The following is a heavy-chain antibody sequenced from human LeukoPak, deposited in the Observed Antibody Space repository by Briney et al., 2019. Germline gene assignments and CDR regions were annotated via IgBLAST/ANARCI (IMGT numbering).Heavy chain of an antibody. CDR3: ARERPLGVDY. D-gene: IGHD3-10*01. Sequence: GGSLRLSCAASGFTFSSYSMNWVRQAPGKGLEWVSYISSSSSTIYYADSVKGRFTISRDNAKNSLYLQMNSLRAEDTAVYYCARERPLGVDYWGQGTLVTVSS. J-gene: IGHJ4*02. V-gene: IGHV3-48*04. CDR1: GFTFSSYS. CDR2: ISSSSSTI.